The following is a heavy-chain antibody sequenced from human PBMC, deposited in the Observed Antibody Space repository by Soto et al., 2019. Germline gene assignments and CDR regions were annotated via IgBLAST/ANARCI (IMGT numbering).Heavy chain of an antibody. Sequence: EVQLVESGGGLVRPGGSLRLSCAASGFTFSYYWMHWVRQAPGKGLVWVSRIHSDGSSTTYADFVKGRFIISRDNARNTVELQMNSVRVEDTAVYYCARGDRGAFDLWGQGTVATVSS. CDR1: GFTFSYYW. V-gene: IGHV3-74*01. CDR2: IHSDGSST. J-gene: IGHJ3*01. D-gene: IGHD1-26*01. CDR3: ARGDRGAFDL.